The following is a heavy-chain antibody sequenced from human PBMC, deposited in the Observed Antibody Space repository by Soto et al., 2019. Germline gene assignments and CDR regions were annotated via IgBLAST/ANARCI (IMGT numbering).Heavy chain of an antibody. V-gene: IGHV3-30*18. CDR3: AKDTYFYDTSGYYIFDY. Sequence: PGGSLRLSCAASGITFSNYAMNWVRQAPGKGLEWVAGISYDGSNEHYTDSVKGRFTISRDNSKNTLYLQMNSLRAEDTAVYYCAKDTYFYDTSGYYIFDYWGQGTLVTVSS. CDR2: ISYDGSNE. J-gene: IGHJ4*02. D-gene: IGHD3-22*01. CDR1: GITFSNYA.